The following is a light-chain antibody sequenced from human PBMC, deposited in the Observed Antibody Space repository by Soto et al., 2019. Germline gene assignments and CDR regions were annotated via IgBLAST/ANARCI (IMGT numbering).Light chain of an antibody. CDR2: GAS. CDR3: QQYNNWPPYT. Sequence: EIVMTQSPATLSVSPGERATLSCRASQSVSSSLAWYQQKPGQAPRLLIYGASTRATGIPARFSGSGSGTAFTLTISSRQSEDFAVYYCQQYNNWPPYTFGQGTKLEIK. J-gene: IGKJ2*01. V-gene: IGKV3-15*01. CDR1: QSVSSS.